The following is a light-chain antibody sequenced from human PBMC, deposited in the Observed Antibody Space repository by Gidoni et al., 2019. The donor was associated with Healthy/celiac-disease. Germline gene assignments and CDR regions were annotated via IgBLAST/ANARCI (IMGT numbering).Light chain of an antibody. V-gene: IGKV4-1*01. CDR1: RVFYTTINNKNY. Sequence: DIVMTQSPDSLAVSPDSRGPPSTASPARVFYTTINNKNYLAWYQQKPGQPPKLLIYWASTRESGVPDRFSGSGSGTDFTLTISSLQAEDVAVYYCQQYYSPLTFGGGTKVEIK. CDR3: QQYYSPLT. CDR2: WAS. J-gene: IGKJ4*01.